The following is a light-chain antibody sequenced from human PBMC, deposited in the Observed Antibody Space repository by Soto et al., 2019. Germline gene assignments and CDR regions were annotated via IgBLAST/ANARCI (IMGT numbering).Light chain of an antibody. CDR3: SSYAGSSTWV. CDR2: EVS. Sequence: QSAPTQPPSASGSHGKSATISCTGTSSDVGGYNYVSWYQQYPGKAPKLMIYEVSKRPSGVPGRFSGSKSCNTASLTVSGLQAEDEADYYCSSYAGSSTWVFGGCTKLTVL. J-gene: IGLJ2*01. CDR1: SSDVGGYNY. V-gene: IGLV2-8*01.